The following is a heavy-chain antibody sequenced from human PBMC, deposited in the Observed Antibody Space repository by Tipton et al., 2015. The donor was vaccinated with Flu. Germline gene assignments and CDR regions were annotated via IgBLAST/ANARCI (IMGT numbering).Heavy chain of an antibody. D-gene: IGHD4-17*01. Sequence: QLVQSGGELRKPGASVTVSCKASGYTFSSFYINWVRQAPGQGLEWLGWINPNNGEAGFAQRFQGRVSMTTDTSTTTVYMELRSLRSDDTAMYFCAVASPYGHWGQGTLVTVSS. CDR1: GYTFSSFY. CDR3: AVASPYGH. CDR2: INPNNGEA. J-gene: IGHJ4*02. V-gene: IGHV1-18*01.